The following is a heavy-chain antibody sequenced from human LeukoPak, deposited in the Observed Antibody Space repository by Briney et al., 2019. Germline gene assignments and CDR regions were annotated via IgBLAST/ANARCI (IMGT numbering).Heavy chain of an antibody. D-gene: IGHD6-19*01. V-gene: IGHV1-18*01. CDR3: ARDGAALAVAGTVSDY. CDR2: ISVYNGKA. Sequence: ASVKVSCKASGYTFASYDIIWVRQAPGQGLEWMGGISVYNGKAKYAQKLQGRVTMTTDTSTSTAYMELRSLRSDDTAVYYCARDGAALAVAGTVSDYWGQGTLVTVSS. J-gene: IGHJ4*02. CDR1: GYTFASYD.